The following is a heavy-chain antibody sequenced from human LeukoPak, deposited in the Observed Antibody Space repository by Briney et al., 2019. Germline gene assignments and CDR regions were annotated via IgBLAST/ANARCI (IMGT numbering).Heavy chain of an antibody. CDR1: GFTFSSYG. D-gene: IGHD3-10*01. V-gene: IGHV3-30*03. Sequence: GSLRLSCAASGFTFSSYGMHWVRQAPGKGLEWVAVISYDGSNKYYADSVKGRFTISRDNSKNTLYLQMNSLRAEDTAVYYCARDYYGSGSYYNDYWGQGTLVTVSS. J-gene: IGHJ4*02. CDR3: ARDYYGSGSYYNDY. CDR2: ISYDGSNK.